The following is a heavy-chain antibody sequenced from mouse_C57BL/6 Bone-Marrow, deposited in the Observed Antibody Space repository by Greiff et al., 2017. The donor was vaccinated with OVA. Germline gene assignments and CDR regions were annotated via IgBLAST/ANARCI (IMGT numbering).Heavy chain of an antibody. CDR2: ISNGGGST. D-gene: IGHD2-12*01. Sequence: EVMLVESGGGLVQPGGSLKLSCAASGFTFSDYYMYWVRQTPEKRLEWVAYISNGGGSTYYPDTVKGRFTISRDNAKNTLYLQMSRLKSEDTAMYYCARQAYYTYFDVWGTGTTVTVSS. CDR3: ARQAYYTYFDV. V-gene: IGHV5-12*01. J-gene: IGHJ1*03. CDR1: GFTFSDYY.